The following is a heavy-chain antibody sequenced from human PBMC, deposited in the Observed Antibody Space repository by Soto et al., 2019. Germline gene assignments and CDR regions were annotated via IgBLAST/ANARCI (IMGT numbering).Heavy chain of an antibody. CDR1: NGSLIIYY. CDR3: TRAATAVPS. Sequence: SEALSLPCSVYNGSLIIYYWSWIRQPPGKELEWIVYIYYRGTINYYASFLGRVTTSLDTSKNQFSLMLTSVTAGDTAVYYCTRAATAVPSWGRGVLVTVSS. CDR2: IYYRGTI. J-gene: IGHJ5*02. V-gene: IGHV4-59*12. D-gene: IGHD5-18*01.